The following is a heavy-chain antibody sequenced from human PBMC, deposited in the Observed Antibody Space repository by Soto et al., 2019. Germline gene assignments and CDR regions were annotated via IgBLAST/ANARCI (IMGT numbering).Heavy chain of an antibody. V-gene: IGHV3-33*01. CDR1: GFPFSSYG. D-gene: IGHD3-3*01. CDR3: ARPYDFWSGYYPSDAFDI. CDR2: IWYDGSNK. J-gene: IGHJ3*02. Sequence: QVQLLESGGGVVQPGRSLRLSCAASGFPFSSYGMHWVRQAPGKGLEWVAVIWYDGSNKYYADSVKGRFTISRDNSKNTLYLQMNSLRADDTAVYYCARPYDFWSGYYPSDAFDIWGQGTMVTVSS.